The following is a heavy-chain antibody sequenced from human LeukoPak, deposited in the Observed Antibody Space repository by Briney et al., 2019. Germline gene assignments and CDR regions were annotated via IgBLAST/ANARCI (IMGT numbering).Heavy chain of an antibody. CDR2: INHSGST. V-gene: IGHV4-34*01. Sequence: KPSETLSLPCAVYGGSFSGYYWSWIRQPPGKGLEWIGEINHSGSTNYNPSLKSRVTISVDTSKNQFSLKLSSVTAADTAVYYCARAVPTWNYYDSSGYYDYWGQGTLVTVSS. CDR1: GGSFSGYY. CDR3: ARAVPTWNYYDSSGYYDY. J-gene: IGHJ4*02. D-gene: IGHD3-22*01.